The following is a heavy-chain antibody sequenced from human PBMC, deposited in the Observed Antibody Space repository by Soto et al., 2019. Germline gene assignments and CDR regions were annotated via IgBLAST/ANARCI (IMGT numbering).Heavy chain of an antibody. CDR2: INHSGST. CDR3: ATIYGDYVEWFDP. J-gene: IGHJ5*02. CDR1: GGYFSGYY. D-gene: IGHD4-17*01. Sequence: SETLSLTCAVYGGYFSGYYWSWIRQPPGKGLEWIGQINHSGSTTYNPSLKSRVTISVDTSKNQFSLKLSSVTAADTAVYYCATIYGDYVEWFDPWGQGTLVTVSS. V-gene: IGHV4-34*01.